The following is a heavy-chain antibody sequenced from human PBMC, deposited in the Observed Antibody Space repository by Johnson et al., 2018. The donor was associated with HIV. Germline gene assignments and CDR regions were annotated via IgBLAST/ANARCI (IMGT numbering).Heavy chain of an antibody. V-gene: IGHV3-74*02. CDR2: IKSDGSSI. Sequence: EVQLMESGGGVVQPGGSLRLSCAASGFTFSNYWMHWVRQAPGKGLVWVSRIKSDGSSINYADSVKGRFTISRDNAKNTLYLQMNSLRTEDTAVYYCARGSTMRVSAFDLWGQGTMVTVSS. J-gene: IGHJ3*01. CDR1: GFTFSNYW. CDR3: ARGSTMRVSAFDL. D-gene: IGHD3-22*01.